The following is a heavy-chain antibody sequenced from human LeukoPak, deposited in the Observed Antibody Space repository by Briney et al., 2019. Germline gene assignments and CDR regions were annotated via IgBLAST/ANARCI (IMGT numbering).Heavy chain of an antibody. CDR1: GFTFSSYG. CDR2: ISGSGGST. V-gene: IGHV3-23*01. D-gene: IGHD3-22*01. Sequence: AGGSLRLSCAASGFTFSSYGMSWVRQAPGKGLEWVSAISGSGGSTYYADSVKGRFTISRDNSKNTLYLQMNSLRAEDTAVYYCAKDWYYYDSSGIYWGQGTLVTVSS. CDR3: AKDWYYYDSSGIY. J-gene: IGHJ4*02.